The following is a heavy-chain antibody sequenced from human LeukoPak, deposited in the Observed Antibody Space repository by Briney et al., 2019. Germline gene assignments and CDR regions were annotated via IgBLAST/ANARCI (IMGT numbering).Heavy chain of an antibody. CDR2: INPNSGGT. V-gene: IGHV1-2*02. CDR3: ARWSHCSSTSCYADAFDI. CDR1: GYTFAGYY. D-gene: IGHD2-2*01. Sequence: GASVKVSCKASGYTFAGYYMHWVRQAPGQGLEWMGWINPNSGGTNYAQKFQGRVTMTRDTPISTAYMELSRLRSDDTAVYYCARWSHCSSTSCYADAFDIWGQGTMVTVSS. J-gene: IGHJ3*02.